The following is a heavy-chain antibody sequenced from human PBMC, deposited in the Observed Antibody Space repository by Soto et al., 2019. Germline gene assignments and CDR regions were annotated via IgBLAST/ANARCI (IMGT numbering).Heavy chain of an antibody. CDR2: ISSSSSTI. V-gene: IGHV3-48*01. CDR3: AATKYYDFWSGYYAPGWFDP. J-gene: IGHJ5*02. Sequence: GGSLRLSCAASGFTFSSYSMNWVRQAPGKGLEWVSYISSSSSTIYYADSVKGRFTISRDNAKNPLYLQMNSLRAEDTAVYYCAATKYYDFWSGYYAPGWFDPWGQGTLVTVSS. CDR1: GFTFSSYS. D-gene: IGHD3-3*01.